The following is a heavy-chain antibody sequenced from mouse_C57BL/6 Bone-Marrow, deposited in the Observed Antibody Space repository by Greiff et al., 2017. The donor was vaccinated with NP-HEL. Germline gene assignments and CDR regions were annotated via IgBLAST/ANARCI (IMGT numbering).Heavy chain of an antibody. J-gene: IGHJ1*03. CDR1: GYTFTSYW. CDR3: ARGGLRWYFDV. Sequence: VQLQQSGAELVRPGSSVKLSCKASGYTFTSYWMHWVKQRPIHGLEWIGNIDPSDSETHYNQKFKDKATLTVDKSSSTAYMQLSSLTSEDSAVYYCARGGLRWYFDVWGTGTTVTVSS. D-gene: IGHD1-1*01. V-gene: IGHV1-52*01. CDR2: IDPSDSET.